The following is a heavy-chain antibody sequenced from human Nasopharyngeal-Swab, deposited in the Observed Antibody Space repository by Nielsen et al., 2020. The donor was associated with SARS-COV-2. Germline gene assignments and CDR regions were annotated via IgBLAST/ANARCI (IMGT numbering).Heavy chain of an antibody. D-gene: IGHD3-10*01. CDR3: AASRGPGSYYYGSGDQSMDV. CDR2: IDPSDSYT. Sequence: KVSCKGSGYSFTSYWISWVRQMPGKGLEWMGRIDPSDSYTNYSPSFQGHVTISADKSIGTAYLQWSSLKASDTAMYYCAASRGPGSYYYGSGDQSMDVWGQGTTVTVSS. V-gene: IGHV5-10-1*01. CDR1: GYSFTSYW. J-gene: IGHJ6*02.